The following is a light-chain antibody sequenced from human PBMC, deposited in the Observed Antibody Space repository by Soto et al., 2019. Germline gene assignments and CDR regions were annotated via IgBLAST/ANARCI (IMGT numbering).Light chain of an antibody. V-gene: IGKV1-27*01. Sequence: DIQMTQAPSSLSASVGDRVTITCRARQDISTYLAWYQQKPGKVPKLLISAAYTLQSGVPPRFSGSGSGTDLTLPLSSLQPEDVATYYSQKYDNAPITFGGGTKVEIK. CDR3: QKYDNAPIT. CDR2: AAY. CDR1: QDISTY. J-gene: IGKJ4*01.